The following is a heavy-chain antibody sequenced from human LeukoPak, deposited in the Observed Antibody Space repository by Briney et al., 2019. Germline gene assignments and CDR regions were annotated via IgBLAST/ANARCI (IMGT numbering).Heavy chain of an antibody. V-gene: IGHV1-18*01. CDR1: GYTFTSYG. CDR3: ARTLSSWYLFG. D-gene: IGHD6-13*01. Sequence: ASVKVSCKASGYTFTSYGISWVRQAPGQGLEWMGWISAYNGNTNYAQKFQGRVTITRDTSASTAYMELRSLRSDDTAVYYCARTLSSWYLFGWGQGTLVTVSS. CDR2: ISAYNGNT. J-gene: IGHJ4*02.